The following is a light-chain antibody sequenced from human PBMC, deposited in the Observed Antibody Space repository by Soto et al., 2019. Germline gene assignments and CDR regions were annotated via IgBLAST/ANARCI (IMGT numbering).Light chain of an antibody. V-gene: IGKV3-15*01. CDR1: QSVSSN. J-gene: IGKJ4*01. CDR2: GAS. CDR3: QQYNNWPELT. Sequence: EIAITQSPATLSVYPGERATLSCRASQSVSSNLAWYQQKPGQAPRLLIYGASTRATGIPARFSGSGSGAEFTLTISSLQSEDFAVYYCQQYNNWPELTFGGGTKVDIK.